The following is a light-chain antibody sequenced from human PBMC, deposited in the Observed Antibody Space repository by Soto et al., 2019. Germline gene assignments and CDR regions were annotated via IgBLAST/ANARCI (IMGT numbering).Light chain of an antibody. J-gene: IGKJ1*01. CDR1: QSISSS. V-gene: IGKV1-39*01. CDR2: ASS. Sequence: DIQMTQSPSSLSASVGDRVTISCRASQSISSSLNWYHQQPGNAPKLLMAASSTLQSGVPRRFSSSGSGADFPTTISSLQPEDFATYYCHQSDSMPWTFGQGTKVDIK. CDR3: HQSDSMPWT.